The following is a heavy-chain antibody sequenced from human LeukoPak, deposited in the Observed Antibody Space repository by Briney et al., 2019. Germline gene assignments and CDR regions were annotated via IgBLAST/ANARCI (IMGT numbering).Heavy chain of an antibody. CDR3: ARDGYFDWLPYYFDY. CDR2: ISSSSSTM. D-gene: IGHD3-9*01. J-gene: IGHJ4*02. CDR1: GFTFSSYS. V-gene: IGHV3-48*01. Sequence: GGSLRLSCAASGFTFSSYSMNWVRQAPGKGLEWVSYISSSSSTMFYADSVKGRFTISRDNAKNSLYLQMNSLRAEDTAVYYCARDGYFDWLPYYFDYWGQGILVTVSS.